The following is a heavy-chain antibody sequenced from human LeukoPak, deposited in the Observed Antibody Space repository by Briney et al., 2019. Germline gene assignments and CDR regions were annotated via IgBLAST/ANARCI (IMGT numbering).Heavy chain of an antibody. J-gene: IGHJ5*02. CDR3: ARGGQFDWFDP. Sequence: GGSLRLSCAASGFTFNIYNMNWVRQAPGKGLEWVSYITSDSTTIYYADSVRGRFTISRDNAKNSLYLQMNSLRAEDTAVYYCARGGQFDWFDPWGQGTLVTVSS. CDR2: ITSDSTTI. V-gene: IGHV3-48*01. CDR1: GFTFNIYN. D-gene: IGHD5-24*01.